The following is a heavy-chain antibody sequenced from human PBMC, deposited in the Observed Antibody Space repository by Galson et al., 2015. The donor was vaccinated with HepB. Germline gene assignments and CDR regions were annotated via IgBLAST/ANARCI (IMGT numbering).Heavy chain of an antibody. CDR3: ARDRVTVHGDHLGGMDV. V-gene: IGHV1-69*13. Sequence: SVKVSCKASGGTFSSYAISWVRQAPGQGLEWMGGIIPIFGTANYAQKFQGRVTITADESTSTAYMELSSLRSEDTAVYYCARDRVTVHGDHLGGMDVWGQGTTVTVSS. CDR2: IIPIFGTA. J-gene: IGHJ6*02. D-gene: IGHD1-14*01. CDR1: GGTFSSYA.